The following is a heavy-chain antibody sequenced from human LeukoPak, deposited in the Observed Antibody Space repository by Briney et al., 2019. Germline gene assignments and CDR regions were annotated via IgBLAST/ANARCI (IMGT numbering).Heavy chain of an antibody. CDR1: GGTFNSYA. CDR3: ARDLGDDYSFDY. J-gene: IGHJ4*02. D-gene: IGHD3-16*01. V-gene: IGHV1-2*02. Sequence: GSSVKVSCKASGGTFNSYAITWVRQAPGQGLEWMGWINPNSGGTNYAQKFQGRVTMTRDTSISTAYMELSRLRSDDTAVYYRARDLGDDYSFDYWGQGTLVTVSS. CDR2: INPNSGGT.